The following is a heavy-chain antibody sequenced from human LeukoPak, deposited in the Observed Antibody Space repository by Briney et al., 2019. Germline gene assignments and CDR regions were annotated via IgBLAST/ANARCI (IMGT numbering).Heavy chain of an antibody. D-gene: IGHD5-18*01. CDR3: AKGLAQLWFY. CDR1: GFTFSSYA. CDR2: ISGSGGST. Sequence: GGSLRLSCATSGFTFSSYAMSWVRQAPGKGLEWVSAISGSGGSTYYADSVKGRFTISRDNSKNTLYLQMNRLRAEDTAVYYCAKGLAQLWFYWGQGTLFTVSS. V-gene: IGHV3-23*01. J-gene: IGHJ4*02.